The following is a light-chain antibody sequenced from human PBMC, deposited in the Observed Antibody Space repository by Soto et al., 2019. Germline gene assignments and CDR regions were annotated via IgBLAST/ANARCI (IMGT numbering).Light chain of an antibody. V-gene: IGKV1-5*03. Sequence: DNQVNKSASALSASIRDRVTITCRASQSISSRLAWYQQRPGKAPKLLIYKASSLDSGVPSRFSGSGSGTEFTLSISSLQTDDFASYYCLQYSIYPLTFGGGTKVDIK. CDR1: QSISSR. CDR2: KAS. J-gene: IGKJ4*01. CDR3: LQYSIYPLT.